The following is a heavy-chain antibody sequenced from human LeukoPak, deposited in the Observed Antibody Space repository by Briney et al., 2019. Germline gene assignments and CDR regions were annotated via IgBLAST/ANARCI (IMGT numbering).Heavy chain of an antibody. D-gene: IGHD6-6*01. CDR2: IYHSGST. Sequence: PSETLSLTCAVSGYSISSGYYWGWIRQPPGKGLEWIGSIYHSGSTYYNPSLKSRVTIPVDTSKNQFSLKLSSVTAADTAVYYCARHGVYSSSDDAFDIWGQGAMVTVSS. V-gene: IGHV4-38-2*01. J-gene: IGHJ3*02. CDR1: GYSISSGYY. CDR3: ARHGVYSSSDDAFDI.